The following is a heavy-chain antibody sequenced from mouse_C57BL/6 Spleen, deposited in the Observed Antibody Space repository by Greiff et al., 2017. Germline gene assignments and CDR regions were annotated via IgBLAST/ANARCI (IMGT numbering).Heavy chain of an antibody. CDR1: GYTFPSYW. Sequence: QVQLKQSGAELVKPGASVKMSCKASGYTFPSYWLTWVKQRPGQGLEWIGDIYPGSGSTNYNEKFKSKATLTVDTSSSTAYMQLSSLTSEDSAVYYCAKQDYAMDYWGQGTSVTVSS. V-gene: IGHV1-55*01. J-gene: IGHJ4*01. CDR3: AKQDYAMDY. CDR2: IYPGSGST.